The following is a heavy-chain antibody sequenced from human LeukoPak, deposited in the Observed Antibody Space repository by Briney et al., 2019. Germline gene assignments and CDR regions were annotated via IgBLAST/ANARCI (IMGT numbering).Heavy chain of an antibody. J-gene: IGHJ5*02. CDR3: ARGERGGYCSSTSCRWFDP. D-gene: IGHD2-2*01. Sequence: PSETLSLTCSVSGGSISVSTFYWGRIRQSPGKGLQWIGSIYKSGTTYYNPSLESRVTISVDTSKNQFSLKLSSVTAADTAVYYCARGERGGYCSSTSCRWFDPWGQGTLVTVSS. CDR2: IYKSGTT. V-gene: IGHV4-39*07. CDR1: GGSISVSTFY.